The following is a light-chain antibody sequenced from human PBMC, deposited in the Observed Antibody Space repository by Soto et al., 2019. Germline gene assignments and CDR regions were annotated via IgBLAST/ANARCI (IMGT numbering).Light chain of an antibody. J-gene: IGKJ1*01. CDR3: QQFNAYPRT. Sequence: AIQLTQSPSSLSASLGDTVIITCRASQDITSDLARYQQRPEKAPVLLIYDASRLESGVPPRFSGGGSGTEFSLTISSLQPEDFATYFCQQFNAYPRTFGQGTKVDIK. CDR2: DAS. CDR1: QDITSD. V-gene: IGKV1-13*02.